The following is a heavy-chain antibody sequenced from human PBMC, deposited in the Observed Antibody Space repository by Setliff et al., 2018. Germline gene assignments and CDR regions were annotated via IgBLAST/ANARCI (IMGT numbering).Heavy chain of an antibody. Sequence: SETLFLTCTVSGGSISSGIYYWSWIRQPAGKGLEWIGHIYTSGSTNYNPSLESRVTISVDTSKNQFSLKLSSVTAADTAVYYCARLYIVVVVAATPAWFDPWGQGTLVTVSS. CDR1: GGSISSGIYY. CDR3: ARLYIVVVVAATPAWFDP. CDR2: IYTSGST. D-gene: IGHD2-15*01. J-gene: IGHJ5*02. V-gene: IGHV4-61*09.